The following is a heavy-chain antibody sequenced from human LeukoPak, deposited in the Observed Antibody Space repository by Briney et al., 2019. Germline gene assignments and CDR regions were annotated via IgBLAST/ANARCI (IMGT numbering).Heavy chain of an antibody. Sequence: GGSLRLSCAASGFTVSSNYMSWVRQAPGKGLEWASVIYSGGSTYYADSVKGRFTISRHNSKNTLYLQMNSLRAEDTAVYYCARALAYYYDSSGYSAFDIWGQGTMVTVSS. CDR3: ARALAYYYDSSGYSAFDI. D-gene: IGHD3-22*01. CDR1: GFTVSSNY. CDR2: IYSGGST. J-gene: IGHJ3*02. V-gene: IGHV3-53*04.